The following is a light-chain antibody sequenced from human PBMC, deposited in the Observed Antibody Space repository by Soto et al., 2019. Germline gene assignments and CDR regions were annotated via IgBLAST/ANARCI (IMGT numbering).Light chain of an antibody. J-gene: IGKJ4*01. CDR1: QGIRND. CDR3: LQYNRYPPT. V-gene: IGKV1-17*01. Sequence: DIQMTQSPSSLSASVGDRVTFTCRASQGIRNDLGWYQQKPGKAAKRPIYAASSLQSGVPSRFTGSASGSEFSLTISSLQPEDFATNYCLQYNRYPPTFGGGTKVEIK. CDR2: AAS.